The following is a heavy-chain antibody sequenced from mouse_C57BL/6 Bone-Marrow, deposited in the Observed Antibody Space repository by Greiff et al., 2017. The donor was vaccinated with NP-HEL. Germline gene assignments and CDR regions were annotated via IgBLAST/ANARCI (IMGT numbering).Heavy chain of an antibody. D-gene: IGHD4-1*01. CDR2: IYPGSGST. CDR1: GYTFTSYW. Sequence: QVQLLQPGAELVKPGASVTMSCKASGYTFTSYWITWVKQTPGQGLEWIGDIYPGSGSTNYNEKFKSKATLTVDTSSSTAYMQLSSLTSEDSAVYYCRLTGTNYWGQGTTLTVSS. CDR3: RLTGTNY. J-gene: IGHJ2*01. V-gene: IGHV1-55*01.